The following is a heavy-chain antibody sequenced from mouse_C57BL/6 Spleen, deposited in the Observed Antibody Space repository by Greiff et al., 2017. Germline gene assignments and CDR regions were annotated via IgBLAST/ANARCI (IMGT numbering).Heavy chain of an antibody. D-gene: IGHD2-1*01. Sequence: QVQLQQSGAELVRPGASVTLSCKASGYTFTDYEMHWVKQTPVHGLEWIGAIDPETGGTASNQKFKGKAILTADKSSSTAYMELRSLTSEDSAVYYCTRGNGNYGYAMDYWGQGTSVTVSS. J-gene: IGHJ4*01. CDR1: GYTFTDYE. CDR3: TRGNGNYGYAMDY. CDR2: IDPETGGT. V-gene: IGHV1-15*01.